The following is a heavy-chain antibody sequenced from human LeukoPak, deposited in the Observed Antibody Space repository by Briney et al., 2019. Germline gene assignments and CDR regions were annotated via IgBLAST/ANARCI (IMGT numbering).Heavy chain of an antibody. J-gene: IGHJ6*03. CDR1: GYTFSNFD. CDR2: MNPGSGDT. Sequence: ASVKVFCKASGYTFSNFDVNWVRQAPGQGLEWMAWMNPGSGDTGYEGKFQARLTMSSNTSITTASMELSSLTSEDTAVYYYARSRRGYYMDVWGKGTTVIVSS. V-gene: IGHV1-8*02. CDR3: ARSRRGYYMDV.